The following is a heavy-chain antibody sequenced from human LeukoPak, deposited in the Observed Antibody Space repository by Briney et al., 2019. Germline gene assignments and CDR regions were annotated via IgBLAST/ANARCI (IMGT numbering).Heavy chain of an antibody. D-gene: IGHD1-14*01. CDR1: GFTFSAYS. Sequence: GGSLRLSCAASGFTFSAYSMSWVRQAPGKGLEWVSYISSGASVVYYADSVKGRFTISRDNAKNSLYLQMNSLRAEDTAVYYCARERNPYAFDIWGQGTMVTVSS. J-gene: IGHJ3*02. V-gene: IGHV3-48*04. CDR3: ARERNPYAFDI. CDR2: ISSGASVV.